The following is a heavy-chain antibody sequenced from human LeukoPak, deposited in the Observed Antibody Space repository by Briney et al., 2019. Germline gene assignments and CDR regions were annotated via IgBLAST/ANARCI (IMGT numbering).Heavy chain of an antibody. CDR3: ARGHRGVVVTIYQYYGMDV. CDR2: INPDGSST. J-gene: IGHJ6*02. CDR1: GFTLSDYW. V-gene: IGHV3-74*01. D-gene: IGHD2-21*02. Sequence: PGGSLRLSCAASGFTLSDYWMHWVRQGPGKGLVWVSRINPDGSSTNDADFVKGRFTISRDNSKNTLYLQMNSLRPDDTAVYYCARGHRGVVVTIYQYYGMDVWGQGTTVTVSS.